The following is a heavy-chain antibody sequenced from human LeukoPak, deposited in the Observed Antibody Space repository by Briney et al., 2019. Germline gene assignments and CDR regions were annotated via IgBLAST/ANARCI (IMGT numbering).Heavy chain of an antibody. V-gene: IGHV3-73*01. J-gene: IGHJ4*02. D-gene: IGHD3-22*01. CDR2: IRSKANSYTT. CDR3: TRPSYDSSVSGVVY. CDR1: GFTFSSYA. Sequence: PGGSLRLSCAASGFTFSSYAMHWARQASGKGLEWVGRIRSKANSYTTTDAASVKGRFTISRDDSKNTAYLQMNSLKTEDTAVYYCTRPSYDSSVSGVVYWGQGTLVTVSS.